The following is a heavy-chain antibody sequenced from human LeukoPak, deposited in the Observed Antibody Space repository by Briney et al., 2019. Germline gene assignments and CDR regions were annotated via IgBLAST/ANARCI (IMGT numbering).Heavy chain of an antibody. V-gene: IGHV1-8*01. J-gene: IGHJ6*02. CDR3: ARVRHCSSTSCRKKIYYYYGMDV. CDR1: GYTFTSYD. Sequence: ASVKVSCKASGYTFTSYDINWVRQATGQWLEWMGWMNPNSGNTGYAQKFQGRVTMTRNTSISTAYMELSSLRSEDTAVYYCARVRHCSSTSCRKKIYYYYGMDVWGQGTTVTVSS. D-gene: IGHD2-2*01. CDR2: MNPNSGNT.